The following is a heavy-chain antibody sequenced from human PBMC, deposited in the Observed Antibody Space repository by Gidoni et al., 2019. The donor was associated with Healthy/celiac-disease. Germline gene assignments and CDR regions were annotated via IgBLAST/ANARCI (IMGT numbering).Heavy chain of an antibody. CDR3: ARDYSSSWHDYIYYYYYGMDV. CDR1: GVTFSSYG. V-gene: IGHV3-33*08. J-gene: IGHJ6*02. Sequence: QVQLVESGGGVVQPGGSLRLSCAASGVTFSSYGLPWVRQAPGKGLEWVAVIGYDGSNKYYADSVKGRFTIARYNSKNTLYMQMNSLRAEDTAVYYCARDYSSSWHDYIYYYYYGMDVWGQGTTVTVSS. D-gene: IGHD6-13*01. CDR2: IGYDGSNK.